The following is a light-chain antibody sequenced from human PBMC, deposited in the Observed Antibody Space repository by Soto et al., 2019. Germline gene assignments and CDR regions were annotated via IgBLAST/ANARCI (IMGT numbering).Light chain of an antibody. V-gene: IGLV2-23*01. Sequence: QSALTQPASVSGSPVQSITISCTGTSSDVGSYNLVSWYQQHPGKAHKLMIYEGSKRPSGVSNRFSGTNSGNTASLTISGLQAEDEADYYCCSYAGTHVVFGGGTKVTVL. CDR3: CSYAGTHVV. CDR1: SSDVGSYNL. J-gene: IGLJ2*01. CDR2: EGS.